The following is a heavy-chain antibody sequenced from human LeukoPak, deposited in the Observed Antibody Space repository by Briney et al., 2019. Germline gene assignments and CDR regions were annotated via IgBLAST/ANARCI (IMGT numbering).Heavy chain of an antibody. CDR3: AKGNWGNAFDI. CDR2: ITGNSGST. D-gene: IGHD7-27*01. J-gene: IGHJ3*02. Sequence: GGSLRLSCAVSGFTFSTYNMHWVRQPPGKGLEWVSGITGNSGSTDYADSVRGRFTISRDNAKNSLYLQMNTLREEDTALYYCAKGNWGNAFDIWGQGTMVTVSS. V-gene: IGHV3-9*01. CDR1: GFTFSTYN.